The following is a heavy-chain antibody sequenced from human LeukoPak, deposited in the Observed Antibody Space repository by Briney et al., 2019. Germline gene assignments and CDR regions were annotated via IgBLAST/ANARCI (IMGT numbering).Heavy chain of an antibody. CDR3: ARVLPWLVRNWFDP. Sequence: ASVTVSFKASVYTFTGYYMHWVRQAPGQGLEWMGWINPNSGGTNYAQKFQGRVTMTRDTSISTAYMELSRLRSDDTAVYYCARVLPWLVRNWFDPWGQGTLVTVSS. CDR1: VYTFTGYY. J-gene: IGHJ5*02. CDR2: INPNSGGT. V-gene: IGHV1-2*02. D-gene: IGHD6-19*01.